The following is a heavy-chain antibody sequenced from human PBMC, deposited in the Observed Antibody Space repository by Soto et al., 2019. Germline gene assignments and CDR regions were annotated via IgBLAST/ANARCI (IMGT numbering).Heavy chain of an antibody. V-gene: IGHV1-3*05. D-gene: IGHD2-21*02. CDR1: GYTFTSYA. Sequence: QVQLVQSGAEEKKPGASVKVSCKASGYTFTSYAMHWVRQAPGQRLEWRGWINAGNGNTKYSQKFQGRVTITRDTSASTADMELISLRSEYTAVYYCARSIVVVTALDYWGQGTLVTVSS. CDR3: ARSIVVVTALDY. CDR2: INAGNGNT. J-gene: IGHJ4*02.